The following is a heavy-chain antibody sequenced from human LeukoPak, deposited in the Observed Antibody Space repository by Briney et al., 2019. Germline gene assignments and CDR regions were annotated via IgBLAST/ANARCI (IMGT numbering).Heavy chain of an antibody. CDR1: GYTFTSYG. CDR2: ISAYNGNT. J-gene: IGHJ6*03. CDR3: ARGGYYDSSGYYYYYYVDV. V-gene: IGHV1-18*01. D-gene: IGHD3-22*01. Sequence: ASVRVSCKASGYTFTSYGISWVRQAPGQGLEWMGWISAYNGNTNYAQKLQGRVTMTTDTSTSTAYMELRSLRSDDTAVYYCARGGYYDSSGYYYYYYVDVWGKGTTVTVSS.